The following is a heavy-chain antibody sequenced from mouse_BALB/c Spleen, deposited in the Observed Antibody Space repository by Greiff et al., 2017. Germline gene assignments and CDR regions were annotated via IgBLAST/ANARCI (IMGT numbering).Heavy chain of an antibody. CDR1: GFTFSSYT. CDR3: ARQGGNPYFDV. CDR2: ISNGGGST. V-gene: IGHV5-12-2*01. D-gene: IGHD2-1*01. Sequence: VQLKESGGGLVQPGGSLKLSCAASGFTFSSYTMSWVRQTPEKRLEWVAYISNGGGSTYYPDTVKGRFTISRDNAKNTLYLQMSSLKSEDTAMYYCARQGGNPYFDVWGAGTTVTVSS. J-gene: IGHJ1*01.